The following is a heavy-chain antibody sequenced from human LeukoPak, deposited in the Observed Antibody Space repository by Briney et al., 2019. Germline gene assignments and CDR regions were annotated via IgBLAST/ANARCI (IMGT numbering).Heavy chain of an antibody. CDR3: ARQTSDFWSGYHQNRFDP. Sequence: SETLSLTCTVSGGSISSSNYYWGWIRQPPGKGLEWIGSIYYSGSTYYNPSLKSRVTISVDTSKNQFSLKLSSVTAADTAVYYCARQTSDFWSGYHQNRFDPWGQGTLVTVSS. CDR2: IYYSGST. V-gene: IGHV4-39*01. CDR1: GGSISSSNYY. J-gene: IGHJ5*02. D-gene: IGHD3-3*01.